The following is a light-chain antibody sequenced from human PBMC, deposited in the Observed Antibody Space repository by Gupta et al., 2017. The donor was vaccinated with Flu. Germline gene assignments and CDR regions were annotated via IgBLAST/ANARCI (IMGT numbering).Light chain of an antibody. CDR3: QQDTASPFN. Sequence: EIVLTQSPGTLSLSAGERATLSCRASQSINTDYLAWYQQKPGQVPRLVIHSASSRATGIPDRFSGSWSGTDFTLTISRLDPEDFAVYYCQQDTASPFNFGQGTKLEIK. V-gene: IGKV3-20*01. CDR2: SAS. CDR1: QSINTDY. J-gene: IGKJ2*01.